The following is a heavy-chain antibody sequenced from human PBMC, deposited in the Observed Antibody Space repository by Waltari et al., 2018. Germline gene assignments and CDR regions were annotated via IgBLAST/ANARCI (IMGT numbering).Heavy chain of an antibody. Sequence: QLQLQESGPGLVKPSETLSLTCTVSGGSISSSSYYWGWIRQPPGKGLEWIGSIYYSGSTYYNPSLKSRVTISVDTSKNQFSLKLSSVTAADTAVYYCARDLKRKHFDYWGQGTLVTVSS. CDR3: ARDLKRKHFDY. V-gene: IGHV4-39*07. J-gene: IGHJ4*02. CDR2: IYYSGST. CDR1: GGSISSSSYY.